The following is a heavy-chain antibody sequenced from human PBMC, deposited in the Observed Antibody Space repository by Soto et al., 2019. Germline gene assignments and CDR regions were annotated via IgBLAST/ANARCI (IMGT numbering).Heavy chain of an antibody. V-gene: IGHV3-30*18. J-gene: IGHJ4*02. CDR3: AKSVYNWNDGFFDS. CDR1: GFTFSSYG. CDR2: ISYDEINK. Sequence: QVQLVESGGGVVQPGRSLRLSCAASGFTFSSYGMHWVRQAPGKGLEWVAIISYDEINKYYADSVNGRFTISRDNSKNTLYLQMNSLRAEDTAVYYCAKSVYNWNDGFFDSWGQGTLVTVSS. D-gene: IGHD1-1*01.